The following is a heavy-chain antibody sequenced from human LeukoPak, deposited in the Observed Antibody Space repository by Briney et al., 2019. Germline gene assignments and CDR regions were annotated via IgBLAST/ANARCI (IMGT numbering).Heavy chain of an antibody. Sequence: GGSLRLSCAASGFTFSDYYMSWIRQAPGKGLEWVSYISSSGSTIYYADSVKGRFTISRDNAKNSLYLQMNSLRAEDTAVYYCAKARIVGATRPDYWGQGTLVTVSS. D-gene: IGHD1-26*01. CDR3: AKARIVGATRPDY. V-gene: IGHV3-11*01. CDR1: GFTFSDYY. J-gene: IGHJ4*02. CDR2: ISSSGSTI.